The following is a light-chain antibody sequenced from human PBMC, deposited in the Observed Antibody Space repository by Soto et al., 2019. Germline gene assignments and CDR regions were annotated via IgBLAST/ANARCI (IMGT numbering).Light chain of an antibody. CDR1: QSVSSSY. V-gene: IGKV3-20*01. CDR3: QQYGTSPSP. J-gene: IGKJ1*01. CDR2: GAS. Sequence: IVWTQSPGTRSLSPGERATLSCRASQSVSSSYLAWYQQKPGQAPRLLIYGASSRATGIPDRFSGSGSGTDFTLTISRLEPEDFAEYYCQQYGTSPSPFGQGTKVAIK.